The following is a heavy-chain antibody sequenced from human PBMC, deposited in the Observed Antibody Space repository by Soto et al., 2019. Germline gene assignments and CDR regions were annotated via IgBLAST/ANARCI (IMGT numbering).Heavy chain of an antibody. J-gene: IGHJ5*02. CDR2: IFYSGST. CDR1: GGSLSSSSYY. CDR3: AKDSGYNYGYFRWFDP. D-gene: IGHD5-18*01. Sequence: PSETLSLTCTVSGGSLSSSSYYWGWFRQPPGKGKEWIGHIFYSGSTKYNPALKSRVTISVDTSKSQFSLKLSSVTAADSAFYYCAKDSGYNYGYFRWFDPWGQGTLVTVSS. V-gene: IGHV4-61*01.